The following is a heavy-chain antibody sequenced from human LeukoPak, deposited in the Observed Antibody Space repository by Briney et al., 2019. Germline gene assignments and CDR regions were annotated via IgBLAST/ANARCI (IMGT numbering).Heavy chain of an antibody. CDR3: AGAGYMATPYFYYYMDV. J-gene: IGHJ6*03. CDR2: IYYSGST. D-gene: IGHD5-12*01. V-gene: IGHV4-61*05. Sequence: PSETLSLTCTVSSGSISTSNYYWGWIRQPPGKELEWIGYIYYSGSTNYNPSLKSRVTISVDTSKNQFSLKLSSVTAADTAVYYCAGAGYMATPYFYYYMDVWGKGTTVTISS. CDR1: SGSISTSNYY.